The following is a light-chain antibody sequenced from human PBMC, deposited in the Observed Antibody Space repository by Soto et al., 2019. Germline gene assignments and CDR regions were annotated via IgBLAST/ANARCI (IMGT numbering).Light chain of an antibody. Sequence: EIVLTQSPATLSLSPGERATLSCRASQSVSNYLAWYQQKPGPAPRLLMYEASKRATGIPARFSGSGSGTDFTLTISSLEPEDFAVDYCQQRNRWLRTFGQGTKLEIK. J-gene: IGKJ2*01. CDR1: QSVSNY. V-gene: IGKV3-11*01. CDR2: EAS. CDR3: QQRNRWLRT.